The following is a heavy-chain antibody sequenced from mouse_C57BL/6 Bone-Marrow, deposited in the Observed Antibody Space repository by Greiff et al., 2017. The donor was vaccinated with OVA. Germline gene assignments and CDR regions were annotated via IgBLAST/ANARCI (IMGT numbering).Heavy chain of an antibody. J-gene: IGHJ4*01. CDR2: IDPANGNT. V-gene: IGHV14-3*01. Sequence: SVAELVRPGASVKLSCTASGFNIKNTYMHWVKQRPEQGLEWIGRIDPANGNTKYAPKFQGKATITADTSSNTAYLQLSSLTSEDTAIYYCADYYGSSYVNYAMDYWGQGTSVTVSS. CDR3: ADYYGSSYVNYAMDY. D-gene: IGHD1-1*01. CDR1: GFNIKNTY.